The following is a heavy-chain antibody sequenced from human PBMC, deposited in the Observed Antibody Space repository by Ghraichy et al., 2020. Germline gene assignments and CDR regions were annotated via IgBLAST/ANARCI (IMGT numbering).Heavy chain of an antibody. CDR2: ISAYNGKT. V-gene: IGHV1-18*01. J-gene: IGHJ5*02. CDR3: ARDAVYCSSTNCYTARFDP. D-gene: IGHD2-2*02. CDR1: GYTFTSYG. Sequence: ASVKVSCKASGYTFTSYGINWVRQAPGQGLEWMGWISAYNGKTNYAQNLQGRVTMTTDTSTSTAYMELRSLRADDTAVYYCARDAVYCSSTNCYTARFDPWGQGTLVTVSS.